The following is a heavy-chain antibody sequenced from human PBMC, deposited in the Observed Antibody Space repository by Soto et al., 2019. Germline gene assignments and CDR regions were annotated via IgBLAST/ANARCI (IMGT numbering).Heavy chain of an antibody. CDR2: IYYSGST. Sequence: QVQLQESGPGLVKPSETLSLTCTVSGGSISSYYWSWIRQPPGKGLEWIGYIYYSGSTNYNPSLKSRVTISVDTSKNQLSLKLSSVPAADTAVYYCALKGGRRSSSSGYGMDVWGQGTTVTVSS. CDR1: GGSISSYY. V-gene: IGHV4-59*01. D-gene: IGHD6-13*01. CDR3: ALKGGRRSSSSGYGMDV. J-gene: IGHJ6*02.